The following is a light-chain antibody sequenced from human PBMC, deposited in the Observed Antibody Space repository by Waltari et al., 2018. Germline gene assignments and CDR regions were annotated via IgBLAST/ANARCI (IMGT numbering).Light chain of an antibody. CDR1: SGHSFYP. J-gene: IGLJ3*02. CDR3: QTWGTGTWV. Sequence: QLVLTQSPSASASLGASVKLSCTLSSGHSFYPIAWHQQQPEKGPRFLMKVNNDGSHMKGDGIPDRFSGSSSGAERNLTISSLQAEDEADYYCQTWGTGTWVFGGGTKLTVL. V-gene: IGLV4-69*01. CDR2: VNNDGSH.